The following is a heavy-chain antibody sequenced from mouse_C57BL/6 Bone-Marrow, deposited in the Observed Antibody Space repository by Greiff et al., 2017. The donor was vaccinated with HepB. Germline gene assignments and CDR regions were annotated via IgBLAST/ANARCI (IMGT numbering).Heavy chain of an antibody. CDR1: GFSLTSYG. D-gene: IGHD1-1*01. CDR2: IWSGGST. V-gene: IGHV2-2*01. J-gene: IGHJ3*01. Sequence: VKLMESGPGLVQPSQSLSITCTVSGFSLTSYGLHWVRQSPGKGLEWLGVIWSGGSTDYNAAFISRLSISKDNSKSQVFFKMNSLQADDTAIYYCARPNYYGSSYGWFAYWGQGTLVTVSA. CDR3: ARPNYYGSSYGWFAY.